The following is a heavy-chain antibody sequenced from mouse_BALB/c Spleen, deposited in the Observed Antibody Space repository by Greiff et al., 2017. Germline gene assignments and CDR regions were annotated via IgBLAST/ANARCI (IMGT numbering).Heavy chain of an antibody. J-gene: IGHJ3*01. CDR3: ARGTYYYGSSYGFAY. V-gene: IGHV3-6*02. Sequence: EVKLVESGPGLVKPSQSLSLTCSVTGYSITSGYYWNWIRQFPGNKLEWMGYISYDGSNNYNPSLKNRISITRDTSKNQFFLKLNSVTTEDTATYYCARGTYYYGSSYGFAYWGQGTLVTVSA. CDR1: GYSITSGYY. CDR2: ISYDGSN. D-gene: IGHD1-1*01.